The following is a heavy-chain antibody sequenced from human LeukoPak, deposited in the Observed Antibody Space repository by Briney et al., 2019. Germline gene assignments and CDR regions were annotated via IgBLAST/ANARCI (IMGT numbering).Heavy chain of an antibody. CDR2: INNDGSST. V-gene: IGHV3-74*01. D-gene: IGHD6-19*01. Sequence: PGGSLRLSCAASGFTFSSYWMHWVRQAPGKGLVWVSRINNDGSSTDYADSVKGRFTISRDNSNNTLYLQMNSLRAEDTAVYYCARDKGWSLDYWGQGTMVTVSS. CDR3: ARDKGWSLDY. CDR1: GFTFSSYW. J-gene: IGHJ4*02.